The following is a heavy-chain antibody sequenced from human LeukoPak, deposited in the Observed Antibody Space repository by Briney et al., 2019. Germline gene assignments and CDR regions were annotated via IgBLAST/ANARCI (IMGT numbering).Heavy chain of an antibody. J-gene: IGHJ4*02. V-gene: IGHV1-2*02. CDR3: AREGEGYSSSSCDY. Sequence: ASVKVSCKASGYTFTGYYMHWVRQAPGQGLEWMGWINPNSGGTNYAQKFQGRVTMTRDTSISTAYTELSRLRSDDTAVYYCAREGEGYSSSSCDYWGQGTLVTVSS. CDR1: GYTFTGYY. CDR2: INPNSGGT. D-gene: IGHD6-6*01.